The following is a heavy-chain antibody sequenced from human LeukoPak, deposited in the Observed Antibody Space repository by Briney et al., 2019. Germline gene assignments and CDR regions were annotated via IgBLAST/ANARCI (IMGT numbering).Heavy chain of an antibody. CDR1: GFTFSDYG. CDR3: AREDYYESSVYSPLDY. CDR2: IRFDGTNK. Sequence: GGSLRLSCAASGFTFSDYGMHWVRQAPGKGLDWVTFIRFDGTNKFDADSVKGRFTVSRDNSKTTLYLQMNSLRAEDTAVYYCAREDYYESSVYSPLDYWGQGTLVTVSS. V-gene: IGHV3-30*12. J-gene: IGHJ4*02. D-gene: IGHD3-22*01.